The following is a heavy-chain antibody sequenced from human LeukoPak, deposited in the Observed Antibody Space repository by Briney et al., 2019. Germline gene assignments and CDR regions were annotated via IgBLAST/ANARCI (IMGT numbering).Heavy chain of an antibody. CDR1: GFTFDDYA. D-gene: IGHD2-15*01. CDR2: ITWNRDNI. V-gene: IGHV3-9*01. J-gene: IGHJ6*02. Sequence: PGRSLRLSCTVSGFTFDDYAMHWVRHTPGKGLEWVAGITWNRDNIGYGDSVKGRFTISRDNVKNVLYLQMNSLRPEDTALYYCEKALSGATTSALVWDVWAQGTTV. CDR3: EKALSGATTSALVWDV.